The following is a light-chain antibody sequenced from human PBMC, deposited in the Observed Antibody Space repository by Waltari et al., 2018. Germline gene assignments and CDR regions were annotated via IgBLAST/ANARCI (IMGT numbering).Light chain of an antibody. Sequence: DIQMTQSPSSLSASVGDRVTITCRPSQSIDKFLNWYQKKPGKAPDLLIYAASTLQTGVPSRFSRSGSGTDFTLTITSLHPEDFATYYCQPTYTSLAWTFGQGTKVEIK. J-gene: IGKJ1*01. V-gene: IGKV1-39*01. CDR3: QPTYTSLAWT. CDR2: AAS. CDR1: QSIDKF.